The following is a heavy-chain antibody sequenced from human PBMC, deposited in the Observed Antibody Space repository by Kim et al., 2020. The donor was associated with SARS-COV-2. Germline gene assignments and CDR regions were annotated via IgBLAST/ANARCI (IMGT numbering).Heavy chain of an antibody. V-gene: IGHV4-59*01. CDR3: AREGGMVRGVIDP. D-gene: IGHD3-10*01. Sequence: YNPSLKSRVTISVDTSKNQFSLKLSSVTAADTAVYYCAREGGMVRGVIDPWGQGTLVTVSS. J-gene: IGHJ5*02.